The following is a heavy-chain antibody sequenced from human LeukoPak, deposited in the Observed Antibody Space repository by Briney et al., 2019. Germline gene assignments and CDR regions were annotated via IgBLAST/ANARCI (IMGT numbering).Heavy chain of an antibody. CDR2: IHSDGSST. D-gene: IGHD6-19*01. CDR1: GFTFSSYW. J-gene: IGHJ3*02. V-gene: IGHV3-74*01. CDR3: ARDQVGHSSGWDDAFDI. Sequence: GGSLRLSCAASGFTFSSYWMHWVRQVPGKGLVWVSRIHSDGSSTSYADSVKGRFTISRDNAKNTLYLQMNSLRAEDTAVYYCARDQVGHSSGWDDAFDIWGQGTMVTVSS.